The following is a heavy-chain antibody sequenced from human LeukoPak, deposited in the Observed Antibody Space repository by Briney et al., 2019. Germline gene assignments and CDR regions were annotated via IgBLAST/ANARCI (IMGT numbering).Heavy chain of an antibody. CDR2: INPSGGST. J-gene: IGHJ4*02. Sequence: ASVKVSCKASGYTFTSYYMHWVRQAPGQGLEWMGIINPSGGSTSYVQKFQGRVTMTRDTSTSTVYMELSSLRSEDTAVYYCAKVYDSSGYYRGWFDYWGQGTLVTVSS. D-gene: IGHD3-22*01. V-gene: IGHV1-46*01. CDR1: GYTFTSYY. CDR3: AKVYDSSGYYRGWFDY.